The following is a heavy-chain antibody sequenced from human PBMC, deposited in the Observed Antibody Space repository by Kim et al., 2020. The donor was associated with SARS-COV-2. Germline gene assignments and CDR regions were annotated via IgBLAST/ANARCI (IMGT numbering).Heavy chain of an antibody. J-gene: IGHJ4*02. D-gene: IGHD3-3*01. Sequence: PRSRVTISGDASKNQFSLKVSSVTAADTAVYYCARQPPPYDFWSGYYLDYWGQGTLVTVAS. CDR3: ARQPPPYDFWSGYYLDY. V-gene: IGHV4-59*08.